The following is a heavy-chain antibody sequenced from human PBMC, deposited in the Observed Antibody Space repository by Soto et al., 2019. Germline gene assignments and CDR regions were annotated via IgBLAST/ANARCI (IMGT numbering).Heavy chain of an antibody. Sequence: QVQLVQSGAEVKKPGSSVKVSCKASGGTFSSYAISWVRQAPGQGLEWMGGIIPIFGTANYAQKFQGRVTITADESTSTAYVELSSLRSEDTAVYYCARGPDGSSSSSRYYWYFDLWGRGTLVTVSS. CDR2: IIPIFGTA. V-gene: IGHV1-69*01. D-gene: IGHD6-6*01. CDR1: GGTFSSYA. J-gene: IGHJ2*01. CDR3: ARGPDGSSSSSRYYWYFDL.